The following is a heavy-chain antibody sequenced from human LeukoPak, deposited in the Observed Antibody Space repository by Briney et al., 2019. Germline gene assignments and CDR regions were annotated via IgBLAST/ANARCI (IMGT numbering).Heavy chain of an antibody. CDR1: GFSFSTYA. CDR3: ARVEWLVYYFDY. D-gene: IGHD6-19*01. V-gene: IGHV3-23*01. Sequence: GGSLRLSCAASGFSFSTYAMSWVRQAPGKGLEWVSGVNGNGGSTSYADSVKGRFTIFRDNSKNTVYLQMNSLRVEDTAVYYCARVEWLVYYFDYWGQGTLVTVSS. J-gene: IGHJ4*02. CDR2: VNGNGGST.